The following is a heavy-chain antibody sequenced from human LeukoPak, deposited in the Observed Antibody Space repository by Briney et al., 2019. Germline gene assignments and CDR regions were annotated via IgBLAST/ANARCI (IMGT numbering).Heavy chain of an antibody. Sequence: SETLSLTCTVSGGSISSYYWSWIRQPPGKGLEWIGYIYYTGSTNYNPSLKSRVTISVDTYKNQFSLKLSSVTAADTAVYYCSRAPLLSITIFGVVKDYYYGMDVWGQGTTVTVSS. J-gene: IGHJ6*02. CDR1: GGSISSYY. D-gene: IGHD3-3*01. V-gene: IGHV4-59*01. CDR2: IYYTGST. CDR3: SRAPLLSITIFGVVKDYYYGMDV.